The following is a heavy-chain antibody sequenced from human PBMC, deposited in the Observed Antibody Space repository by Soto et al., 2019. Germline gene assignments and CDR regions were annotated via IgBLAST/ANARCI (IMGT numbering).Heavy chain of an antibody. Sequence: SETLSLTCTVSGGSISSGDYYWTWIRQPPGKGLEWIGYIYYRGSTYYNPSLKSRVTISVDTSKNQFSLKLSSVTAADTAVYYCASAFIVSNMFAPSGQGTLVTVSS. D-gene: IGHD3-16*02. CDR1: GGSISSGDYY. CDR3: ASAFIVSNMFAP. J-gene: IGHJ5*02. V-gene: IGHV4-30-4*01. CDR2: IYYRGST.